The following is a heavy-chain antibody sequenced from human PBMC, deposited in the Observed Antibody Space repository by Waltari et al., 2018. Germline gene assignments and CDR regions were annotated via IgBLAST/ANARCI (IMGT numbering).Heavy chain of an antibody. V-gene: IGHV3-7*01. D-gene: IGHD6-13*01. J-gene: IGHJ4*02. Sequence: EVQLVESGGGLAQPGGSLRLPCAASGPRFRTHGMTWVRQASGKGPEWVANIKQDGSEKYYMDSVKGRFTISRDNAKNSLYLQMNNLRVEDTAVYYCTRGGRDSSWYWRDWGQGTLVTVSS. CDR1: GPRFRTHG. CDR3: TRGGRDSSWYWRD. CDR2: IKQDGSEK.